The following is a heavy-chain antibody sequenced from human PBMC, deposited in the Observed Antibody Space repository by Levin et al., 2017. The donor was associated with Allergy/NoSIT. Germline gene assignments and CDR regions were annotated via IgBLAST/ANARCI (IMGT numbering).Heavy chain of an antibody. CDR1: GYTFTGYF. D-gene: IGHD3-3*01. Sequence: ASVKVSCKASGYTFTGYFIHWVRQAPGQGLEWLGWVNPKSGGTNYARKFQGRVTMTRDTPISTAYMEVSRLRSDDTAIYYCARRLGVEPFDYWGQGTLVTVSS. CDR3: ARRLGVEPFDY. J-gene: IGHJ4*02. CDR2: VNPKSGGT. V-gene: IGHV1-2*02.